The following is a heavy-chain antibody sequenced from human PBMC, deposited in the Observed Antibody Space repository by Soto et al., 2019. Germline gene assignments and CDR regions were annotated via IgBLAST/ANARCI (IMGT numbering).Heavy chain of an antibody. CDR1: GFTFNYYA. Sequence: EVQLLESGGGLVQPGGSLRLSCAASGFTFNYYAMSWVSQAPGKGLEWVSTISGAVGSTYYADSLKGRFIISRDNSKNTLYLQMNSLRAEDTAVYYCAKVAGGTSSPIDSWGQGTLVTVSS. J-gene: IGHJ4*02. CDR3: AKVAGGTSSPIDS. CDR2: ISGAVGST. D-gene: IGHD6-13*01. V-gene: IGHV3-23*01.